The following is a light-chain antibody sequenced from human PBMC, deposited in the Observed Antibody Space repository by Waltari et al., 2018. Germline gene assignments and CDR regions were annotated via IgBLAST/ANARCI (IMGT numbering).Light chain of an antibody. Sequence: QSALTQPASVSGSPGQSVTIFCAGTSNDVGGYNSVSWYQEHPGQAPRVIIYDVSDRPSGIPDRYSGSKSGNTASLTISGLPAEDDADYYCSSQSRIDVVLFGGGTKLTVL. V-gene: IGLV2-14*01. CDR2: DVS. J-gene: IGLJ2*01. CDR3: SSQSRIDVVL. CDR1: SNDVGGYNS.